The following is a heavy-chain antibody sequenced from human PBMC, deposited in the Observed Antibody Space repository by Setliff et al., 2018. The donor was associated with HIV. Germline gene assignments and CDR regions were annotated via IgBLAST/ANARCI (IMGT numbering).Heavy chain of an antibody. CDR1: GDPISSGSYY. CDR3: GRAPDY. V-gene: IGHV4-39*01. Sequence: SETLSLTCTVSGDPISSGSYYWGWIRQPPGKGLEWIGSMYYSGTTYYNPSLKSRVTISVDTSKTQFSLKLNSVIAADTAVYYCGRAPDYWGQGTLVTVSS. CDR2: MYYSGTT. J-gene: IGHJ4*02.